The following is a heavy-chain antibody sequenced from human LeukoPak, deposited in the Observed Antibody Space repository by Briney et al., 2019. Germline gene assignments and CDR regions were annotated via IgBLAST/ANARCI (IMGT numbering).Heavy chain of an antibody. CDR2: ISAYNGNT. Sequence: ASVKVSCTASGYTFTSYGISWVRQAPGQGLEWMGWISAYNGNTNYAQKLQGRVTMTTDTSTSTAYMELRSLRSDDTAVYYCARAYYDFWSARTAAAFDIWGQGTMVTVSS. D-gene: IGHD3-3*01. V-gene: IGHV1-18*01. CDR1: GYTFTSYG. J-gene: IGHJ3*02. CDR3: ARAYYDFWSARTAAAFDI.